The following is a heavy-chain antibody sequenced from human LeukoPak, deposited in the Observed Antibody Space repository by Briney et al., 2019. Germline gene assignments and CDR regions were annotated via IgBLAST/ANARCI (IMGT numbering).Heavy chain of an antibody. V-gene: IGHV3-53*01. Sequence: GGSLRLSSAASGFTFSSYGMNWVRQAPGKGLEWVSVIYSGGSTYHADSVKGRFTISRDNSKNTLYLQMSSLRAEDTAVYYCARDPGYYYDSSGYYVWGQGTLVTVSS. CDR2: IYSGGST. CDR3: ARDPGYYYDSSGYYV. CDR1: GFTFSSYG. J-gene: IGHJ4*02. D-gene: IGHD3-22*01.